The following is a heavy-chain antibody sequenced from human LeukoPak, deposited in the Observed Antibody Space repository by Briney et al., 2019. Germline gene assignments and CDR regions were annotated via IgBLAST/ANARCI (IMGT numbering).Heavy chain of an antibody. CDR1: GGSISSSNSY. D-gene: IGHD3-22*01. Sequence: SETLSLTCTVSGGSISSSNSYWGWIRQPPGKGLEWIGSTHYSGSTYYNPSLKGRVTISVDTSKNQFFLKLSSVTAADTAVYYCARLYYYDSSGYVDYWGQGTLVAVSS. CDR3: ARLYYYDSSGYVDY. J-gene: IGHJ4*02. V-gene: IGHV4-39*01. CDR2: THYSGST.